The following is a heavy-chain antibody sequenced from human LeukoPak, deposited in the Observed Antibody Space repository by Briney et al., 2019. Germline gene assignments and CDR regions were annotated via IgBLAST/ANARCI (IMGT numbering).Heavy chain of an antibody. CDR3: ARVGGLEGGYFDWLSPQNYYYYMDV. V-gene: IGHV4-34*01. Sequence: SETLSLTCAVYGGSFSGYYWSWIRQPPGKGLEWIGEINHSGSTNYNPSLKSRVTISVDTSKNQFSLKLSSVTAADTAVYYCARVGGLEGGYFDWLSPQNYYYYMDVWGKGTTVTVSS. CDR1: GGSFSGYY. CDR2: INHSGST. J-gene: IGHJ6*03. D-gene: IGHD3-9*01.